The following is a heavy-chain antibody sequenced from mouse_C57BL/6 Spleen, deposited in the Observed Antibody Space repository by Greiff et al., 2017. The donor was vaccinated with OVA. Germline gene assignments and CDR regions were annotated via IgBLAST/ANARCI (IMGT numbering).Heavy chain of an antibody. J-gene: IGHJ4*01. CDR3: ARNYYGSSYVEAMDY. Sequence: QVQLKESGPELVKPGASVKISCKASGYAFSSSWMNWVKQRPGKGLEWIGRIYPGDGDTNYNGKFKGKATLTAEKSSSTAYMQLSSLTSEDSAVYFCARNYYGSSYVEAMDYWGQGTSVTVSS. D-gene: IGHD1-1*01. V-gene: IGHV1-82*01. CDR2: IYPGDGDT. CDR1: GYAFSSSW.